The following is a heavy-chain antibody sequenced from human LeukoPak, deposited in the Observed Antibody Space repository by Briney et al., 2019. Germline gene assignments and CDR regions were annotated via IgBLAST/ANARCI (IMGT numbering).Heavy chain of an antibody. Sequence: PSETLSLTCAVYGGSFSGYYWSWIRQPPGKGLEWIGEINHSGSTNYNPSLKSRVTISVDTTKNQFSLKLSSVTAADTAVYYCARGTIYSGSGRGGDYWGQGTLVTVSS. V-gene: IGHV4-34*01. CDR3: ARGTIYSGSGRGGDY. CDR2: INHSGST. J-gene: IGHJ4*02. CDR1: GGSFSGYY. D-gene: IGHD3-10*01.